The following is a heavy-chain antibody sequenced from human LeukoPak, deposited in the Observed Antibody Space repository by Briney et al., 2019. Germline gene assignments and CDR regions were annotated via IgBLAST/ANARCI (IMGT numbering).Heavy chain of an antibody. V-gene: IGHV4-34*01. Sequence: SETLSLTCSVSGASISSYYWSWIRQPPGKGLEWIGEINHSGSTNYNPSLKSRVTISVDTSKNQFSLKLSSVTAADTAVYYCARGNIAVAEYYFDYWGQGTLVTVSS. CDR3: ARGNIAVAEYYFDY. CDR2: INHSGST. CDR1: GASISSYY. J-gene: IGHJ4*02. D-gene: IGHD6-19*01.